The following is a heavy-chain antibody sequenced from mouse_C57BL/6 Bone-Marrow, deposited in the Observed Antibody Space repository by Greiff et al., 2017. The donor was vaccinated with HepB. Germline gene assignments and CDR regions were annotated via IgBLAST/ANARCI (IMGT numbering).Heavy chain of an antibody. V-gene: IGHV1-81*01. J-gene: IGHJ2*01. CDR1: GYTFTSYG. CDR2: IYPRSGNT. D-gene: IGHD2-4*01. Sequence: VKLMESGAELARPGASVKLSCKASGYTFTSYGISWVKQRTGQGLEWIGEIYPRSGNTYYNEKFKGKATLTADKSSSTAYMELRSLTSEDSAVYFCARLYYDHDYWGQGTTLTVSS. CDR3: ARLYYDHDY.